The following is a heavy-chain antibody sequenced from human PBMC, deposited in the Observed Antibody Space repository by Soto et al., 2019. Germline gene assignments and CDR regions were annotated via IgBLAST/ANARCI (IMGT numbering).Heavy chain of an antibody. J-gene: IGHJ6*02. CDR2: ISSSGSTI. CDR3: ATDMGYCSSNSCYISGGPRYYYYGMDV. CDR1: GFAFSSYE. Sequence: EVQLVESGGGLVQPGGSLRLSCAASGFAFSSYEMNWVRQAPGKGLEWVSYISSSGSTIYYADSVKGRFTISRDNAKNSLYLPMNSLIAEDTAGYYCATDMGYCSSNSCYISGGPRYYYYGMDVWGQGTTVTVSS. D-gene: IGHD2-2*02. V-gene: IGHV3-48*03.